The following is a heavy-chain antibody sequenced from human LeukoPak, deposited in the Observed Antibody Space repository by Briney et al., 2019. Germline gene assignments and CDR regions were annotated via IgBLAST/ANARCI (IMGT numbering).Heavy chain of an antibody. CDR3: AREERLLWFGELYGVWFDP. CDR2: XXXRGRH. V-gene: IGHV4-59*01. D-gene: IGHD3-10*01. J-gene: IGHJ5*02. Sequence: GYXXXRGRHNYNPSLKSRVTISVDTSKNQFSLKLSSVTAADTAVYYCAREERLLWFGELYGVWFDPWGQGTLVTVSS.